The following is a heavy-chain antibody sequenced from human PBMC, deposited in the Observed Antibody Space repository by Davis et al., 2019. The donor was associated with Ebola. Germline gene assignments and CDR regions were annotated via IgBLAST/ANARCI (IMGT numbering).Heavy chain of an antibody. V-gene: IGHV3-9*01. CDR3: TRLTTVGDY. J-gene: IGHJ4*02. CDR1: GFTFDDYA. CDR2: ISWNSGSI. D-gene: IGHD4-11*01. Sequence: SLKISCAASGFTFDDYAMHWVRQAPGKGLEWVSGISWNSGSIGYADSVKGRFTISRDNSKNTLYLQMNSLRAEDTAVYYCTRLTTVGDYWGQGTLVTVSS.